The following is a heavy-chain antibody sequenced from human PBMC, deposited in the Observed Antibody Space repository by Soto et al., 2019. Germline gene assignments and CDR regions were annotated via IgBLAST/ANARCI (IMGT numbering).Heavy chain of an antibody. CDR3: ARRYGSSFDY. V-gene: IGHV4-61*05. CDR2: IYYSGST. CDR1: GGSISSSGYY. D-gene: IGHD4-17*01. Sequence: SETLSLTCPVSGGSISSSGYYWSWLRQSPGKGLEWIGYIYYSGSTNYNPSLKSRVTISVDTSKNQFSLKLSSVTAADTAVYYCARRYGSSFDYWGQGTLVTVSS. J-gene: IGHJ4*02.